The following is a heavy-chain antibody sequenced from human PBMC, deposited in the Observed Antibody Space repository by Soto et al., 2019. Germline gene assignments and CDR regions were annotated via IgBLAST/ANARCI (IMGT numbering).Heavy chain of an antibody. CDR1: GFTFSSYG. V-gene: IGHV3-33*01. CDR2: IWYDGSNK. J-gene: IGHJ6*02. Sequence: QVQLVESGGGVVQPGRSLRLSCAASGFTFSSYGMHWVRQAPGKGLEWVAVIWYDGSNKYYADSVKGRFTISRDNSKNTLYLKMNSLRAEDTAVYYCARTGPYYYYYYGMDVWGQGTTVTVSS. CDR3: ARTGPYYYYYYGMDV.